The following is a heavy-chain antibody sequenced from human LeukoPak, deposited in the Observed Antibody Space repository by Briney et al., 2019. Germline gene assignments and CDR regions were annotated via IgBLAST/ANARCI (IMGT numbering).Heavy chain of an antibody. V-gene: IGHV3-53*01. CDR2: IYSGGRT. D-gene: IGHD4-17*01. Sequence: GGSLRLSCAASGFTVSSNYMSWVRQAPGKGLEWVSIIYSGGRTYYADSVKGRFTISRDNSNNTLYLQMNSLRTEDTAVYYCARTVYYGDKDWFDPWGQGTLVTVSS. CDR1: GFTVSSNY. J-gene: IGHJ5*02. CDR3: ARTVYYGDKDWFDP.